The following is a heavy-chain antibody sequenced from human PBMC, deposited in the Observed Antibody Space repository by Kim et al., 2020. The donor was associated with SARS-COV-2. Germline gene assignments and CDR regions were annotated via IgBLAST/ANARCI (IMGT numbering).Heavy chain of an antibody. CDR1: GGSISSYY. J-gene: IGHJ4*02. CDR2: IYTSGST. D-gene: IGHD6-13*01. CDR3: ARGIAAAGSHQGDLDY. V-gene: IGHV4-4*07. Sequence: SETLSLTCTVSGGSISSYYWSWIRQPAGKGLEWIGRIYTSGSTNYNPSLKSRVTMSVDTSKNQFSLKLSSVTAADTAVYYCARGIAAAGSHQGDLDYWGQGTLVTVSS.